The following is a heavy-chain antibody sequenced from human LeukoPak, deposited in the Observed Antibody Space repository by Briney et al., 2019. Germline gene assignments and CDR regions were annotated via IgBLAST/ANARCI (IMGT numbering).Heavy chain of an antibody. Sequence: GESLKISCKVSGYIFTSYCIGWVRQLPGKGREWMGIIYPGDSGPTYSPSCQGQVTISVDKSISTAYLQWSSLQASDTAMYYCGMSGDRVPLQDDVFDVWGQGTMVTVST. D-gene: IGHD1-26*01. CDR2: IYPGDSGP. J-gene: IGHJ3*01. CDR3: GMSGDRVPLQDDVFDV. CDR1: GYIFTSYC. V-gene: IGHV5-51*01.